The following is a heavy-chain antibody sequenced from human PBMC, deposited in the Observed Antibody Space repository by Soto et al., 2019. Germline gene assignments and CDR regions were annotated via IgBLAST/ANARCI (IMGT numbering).Heavy chain of an antibody. V-gene: IGHV3-30*18. CDR3: AKGGSSSARYFDT. D-gene: IGHD6-6*01. Sequence: QVQVVESGGGVVQPGRSLRLSCVASGFTFSGYGMHWVRQAPGKGLEWVAIVSFEGSNRYYADSVKGRFTVSRDNSRNTLSLQMNSLTSDDTAVYYCAKGGSSSARYFDTWGQGTLVTVSS. CDR2: VSFEGSNR. CDR1: GFTFSGYG. J-gene: IGHJ5*02.